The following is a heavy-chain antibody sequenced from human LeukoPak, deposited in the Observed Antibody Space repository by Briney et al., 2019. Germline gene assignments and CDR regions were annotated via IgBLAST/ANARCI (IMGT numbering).Heavy chain of an antibody. CDR1: GFTFSSYW. V-gene: IGHV3-7*01. CDR2: IKQDGSEK. J-gene: IGHJ4*02. Sequence: GGSLRLPCAASGFTFSSYWMTWVRQAPGKGLEWVANIKQDGSEKSYVDSVTGRFTISRDNARNSLYLQMNSLRAEDTAVYYCAKDTLVLMVYASYFDYWGQGTLVTVSS. CDR3: AKDTLVLMVYASYFDY. D-gene: IGHD2-8*01.